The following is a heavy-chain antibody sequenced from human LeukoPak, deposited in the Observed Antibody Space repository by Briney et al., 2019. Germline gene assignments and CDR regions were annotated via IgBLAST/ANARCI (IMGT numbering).Heavy chain of an antibody. CDR1: GFVFSSYA. CDR3: AKDEYSGYGSFDY. Sequence: GGSLRLSCAASGFVFSSYAFNWVRQAPGKGLEWVSAVNDRGTYYADSVKGRFTIPRDNSKNTLYLEMNSLRAEDTALYYCAKDEYSGYGSFDYWGQGILVTVSS. J-gene: IGHJ4*02. CDR2: VNDRGT. V-gene: IGHV3-23*01. D-gene: IGHD5-12*01.